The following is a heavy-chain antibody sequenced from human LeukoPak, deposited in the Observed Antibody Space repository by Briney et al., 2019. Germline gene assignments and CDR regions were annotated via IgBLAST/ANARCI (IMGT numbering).Heavy chain of an antibody. J-gene: IGHJ3*02. CDR1: GFTFDSYV. CDR2: IGTSGRST. D-gene: IGHD3-16*01. CDR3: AKESGNAFNDPFDM. V-gene: IGHV3-23*01. Sequence: GGSLRLSCAASGFTFDSYVMTWVRQAPGKGLEWVSGIGTSGRSTYYADSVKGRFTISRDNSKNTLYLQMNSLRAEDTALYYCAKESGNAFNDPFDMWGQGTMVIVSS.